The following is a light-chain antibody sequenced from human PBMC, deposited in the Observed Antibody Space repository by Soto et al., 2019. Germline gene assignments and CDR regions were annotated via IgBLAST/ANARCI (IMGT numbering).Light chain of an antibody. J-gene: IGKJ5*01. CDR3: QEYENTPGT. Sequence: DTVFTQSPCTLALSPGERATLSCRASQSLSINYVAWYQQRPGQAPRLLIYAASSRAAGIPDRFSGSGSGTDFTLDISRLEPEDFAVYYCQEYENTPGTFGRGTRLEIK. V-gene: IGKV3-20*01. CDR2: AAS. CDR1: QSLSINY.